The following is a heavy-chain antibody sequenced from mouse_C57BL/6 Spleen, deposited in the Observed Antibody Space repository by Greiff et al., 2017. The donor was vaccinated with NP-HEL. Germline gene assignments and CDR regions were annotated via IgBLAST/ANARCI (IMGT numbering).Heavy chain of an antibody. CDR1: GYSITSGYY. D-gene: IGHD1-1*02. Sequence: VQLKESGPGLVKPSQSLSLTCSVTGYSITSGYYWNWIRQFPGNKLEWMGYISYDGSNNYNPSLKNRISITRDTSKNQFFLKLNSVTTEDTATYYCARGGTRGAWFAYWGQGTLVTVSA. CDR2: ISYDGSN. V-gene: IGHV3-6*01. CDR3: ARGGTRGAWFAY. J-gene: IGHJ3*01.